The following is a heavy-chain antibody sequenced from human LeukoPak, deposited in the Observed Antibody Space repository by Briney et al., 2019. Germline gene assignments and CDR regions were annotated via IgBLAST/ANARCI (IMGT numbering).Heavy chain of an antibody. CDR1: GGSISNYY. CDR3: ARQLGSWWELGGGFDY. D-gene: IGHD1-26*01. CDR2: IYYSGNT. V-gene: IGHV4-59*08. J-gene: IGHJ4*02. Sequence: SEALSLTCTVAGGSISNYYWSWIRQPPGKGLEWIGYIYYSGNTYYNPSLKSRVTISVDTSKNQFSIKLISVTAADTAVYFCARQLGSWWELGGGFDYWGQGTLVTVSS.